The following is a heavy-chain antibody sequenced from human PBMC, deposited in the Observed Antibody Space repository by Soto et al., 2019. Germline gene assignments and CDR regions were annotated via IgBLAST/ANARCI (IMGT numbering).Heavy chain of an antibody. CDR2: IYYSGST. Sequence: QVQLQESGPGPVKPSETLSLTCTVSGGSISSYYWSWIRQPPGKGLEWIGYIYYSGSTNYNPSLKSRVTISVDTSKNQFSLKLSSVTAADTAVYYCARGDYYYYYGMDVWGQGTTVTVSS. CDR1: GGSISSYY. V-gene: IGHV4-59*01. J-gene: IGHJ6*02. CDR3: ARGDYYYYYGMDV.